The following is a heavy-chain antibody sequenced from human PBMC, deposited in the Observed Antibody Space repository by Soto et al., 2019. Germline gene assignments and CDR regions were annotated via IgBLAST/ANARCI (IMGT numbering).Heavy chain of an antibody. D-gene: IGHD3-22*01. J-gene: IGHJ4*02. Sequence: GGSLRLSCAASGFTFSSYAMSWVRQAPGKGLEWVSAISGSGGSTYYADSVKGRFTISRDNSKNTLYLQMNSLRAEDTAVYYCAKGYDSSGYYVYYFDYWGQGTLVTVSS. V-gene: IGHV3-23*01. CDR1: GFTFSSYA. CDR3: AKGYDSSGYYVYYFDY. CDR2: ISGSGGST.